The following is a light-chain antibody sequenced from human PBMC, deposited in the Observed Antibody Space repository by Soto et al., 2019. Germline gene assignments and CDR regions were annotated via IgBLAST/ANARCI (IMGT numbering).Light chain of an antibody. J-gene: IGLJ1*01. CDR2: DDS. CDR1: DIGDKN. Sequence: SYELTQPPSVSVAPGQTARITCGGNDIGDKNVHWYQQRPGQAPVLVVYDDSDRPSGIPERLSGSNSGNTATLTITRVEAGDEDDYYCQVWDNSSDQYVFGTGTKVTVL. CDR3: QVWDNSSDQYV. V-gene: IGLV3-21*02.